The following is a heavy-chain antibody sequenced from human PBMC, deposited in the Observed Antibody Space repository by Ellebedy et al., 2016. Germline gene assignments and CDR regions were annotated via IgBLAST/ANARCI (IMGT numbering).Heavy chain of an antibody. CDR3: VRGGPQIWLQLDF. CDR2: IQDDGSRK. Sequence: GESLKISCAGSGFISSTYAMHWVRQAPGKGLEWVATIQDDGSRKYYADSLKGRFTISRDNSKNTLSLQVSSLTTEDTAVYYCVRGGPQIWLQLDFWGQGILVTVSS. V-gene: IGHV3-30-3*01. J-gene: IGHJ4*02. CDR1: GFISSTYA. D-gene: IGHD5-24*01.